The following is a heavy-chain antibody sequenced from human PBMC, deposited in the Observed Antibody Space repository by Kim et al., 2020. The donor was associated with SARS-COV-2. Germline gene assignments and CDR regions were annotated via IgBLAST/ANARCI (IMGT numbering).Heavy chain of an antibody. D-gene: IGHD3-10*01. CDR1: GGSISSYY. Sequence: SETLSLICTVSGGSISSYYWSWIRQPPGKGLEWIGYIYYSGSTNYNPSLKSRVTISVDTSKNQFSLKLSSVTAADTAVYYCARWRAVRGVKYGFDYWGQGTLVTVSS. CDR3: ARWRAVRGVKYGFDY. CDR2: IYYSGST. V-gene: IGHV4-59*01. J-gene: IGHJ4*02.